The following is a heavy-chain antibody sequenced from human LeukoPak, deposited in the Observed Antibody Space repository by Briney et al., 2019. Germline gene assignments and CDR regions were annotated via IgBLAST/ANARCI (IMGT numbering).Heavy chain of an antibody. D-gene: IGHD3-22*01. Sequence: GESLKISCKGSGYSFTSYWIGWVRQMPGKGLEWMGIIYPGDSDTRYSPSFQGQVTISADKSISTAYLQWSSLKASDTATYYCASAYYYDSSGNGNWFDPWGQGTLVTVSS. J-gene: IGHJ5*02. V-gene: IGHV5-51*01. CDR2: IYPGDSDT. CDR1: GYSFTSYW. CDR3: ASAYYYDSSGNGNWFDP.